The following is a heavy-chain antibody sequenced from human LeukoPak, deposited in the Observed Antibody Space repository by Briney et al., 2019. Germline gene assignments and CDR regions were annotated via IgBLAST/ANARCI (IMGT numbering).Heavy chain of an antibody. D-gene: IGHD3-3*01. Sequence: GGSLRLSCAASGFTFSSYSMNWVRQAPGKGLEWVSYISSGSSTIYYTDSVKGRFTISRDNAKNSLYLQMNSLRAEDTAVYYCARGARGFWSGYYDYWGQGTLDTVSS. V-gene: IGHV3-48*01. CDR2: ISSGSSTI. CDR1: GFTFSSYS. CDR3: ARGARGFWSGYYDY. J-gene: IGHJ4*02.